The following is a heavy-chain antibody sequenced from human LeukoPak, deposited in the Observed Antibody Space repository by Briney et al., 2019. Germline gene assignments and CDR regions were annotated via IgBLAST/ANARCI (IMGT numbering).Heavy chain of an antibody. CDR1: GFTFSSYG. CDR2: IWYDGSNK. Sequence: PGRSLRLSCAASGFTFSSYGMHWVRQAPGKGLEWVAVIWYDGSNKYYADSVKGRFTISRDNSKNTLYLQMNSLRAEDTAVYYCARERAGCSGGSCYSFDYWGQGTLVTVSS. V-gene: IGHV3-33*01. CDR3: ARERAGCSGGSCYSFDY. J-gene: IGHJ4*02. D-gene: IGHD2-15*01.